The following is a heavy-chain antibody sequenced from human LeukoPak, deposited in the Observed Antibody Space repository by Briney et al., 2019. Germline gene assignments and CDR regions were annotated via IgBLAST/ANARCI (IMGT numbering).Heavy chain of an antibody. Sequence: SETLSLTCTVSGGSISSYYWSWIRQPPGKGLEWIGYIYYSGSTNYNPSLKSRVTISVDTSKNQFSLKLSSVTAADTAVYYCAGDPPSSSGYPLGYFDYWGQGTLVTVSS. CDR1: GGSISSYY. CDR2: IYYSGST. D-gene: IGHD3-22*01. CDR3: AGDPPSSSGYPLGYFDY. V-gene: IGHV4-59*01. J-gene: IGHJ4*02.